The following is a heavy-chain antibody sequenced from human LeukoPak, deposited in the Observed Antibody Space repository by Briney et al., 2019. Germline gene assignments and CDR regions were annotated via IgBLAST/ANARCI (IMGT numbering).Heavy chain of an antibody. CDR3: ARDSFARIVGATDY. V-gene: IGHV3-7*01. J-gene: IGHJ4*02. D-gene: IGHD1-26*01. CDR2: IKQDGGDK. Sequence: GGSLRLSCAASGFTFSSYWMSCVRQAPGKGLEWVANIKQDGGDKYYVDSVKGRFTISRDNAKNSLYLQMNSLRAEDTAVYYCARDSFARIVGATDYWGQGTLVTVSS. CDR1: GFTFSSYW.